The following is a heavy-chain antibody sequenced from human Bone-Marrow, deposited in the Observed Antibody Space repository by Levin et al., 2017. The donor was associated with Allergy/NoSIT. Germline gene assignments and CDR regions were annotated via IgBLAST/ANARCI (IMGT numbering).Heavy chain of an antibody. V-gene: IGHV1-46*04. J-gene: IGHJ4*02. CDR2: INPGDATT. D-gene: IGHD2-8*01. CDR3: ASENGG. Sequence: ASVKVSCKASGYTFTSFYIHWVRQAPGQGLEWVGVINPGDATTTYAQTLQGRVTMTRDTSTNTVYMELSSLRSEDTAVYFCASENGGWGQGTLVTVSS. CDR1: GYTFTSFY.